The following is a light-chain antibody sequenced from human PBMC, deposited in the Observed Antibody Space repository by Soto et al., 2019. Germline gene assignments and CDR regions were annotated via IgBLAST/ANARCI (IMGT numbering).Light chain of an antibody. Sequence: QPVLTQSSSASASLGSSVKLTCSLSSGHSNYSIAWHQQQPGKAPRYLMKLEGSGTYNKGSGVPDRFSGSSSGADRYLTISNLQFEDEADYYCETWDRNTWMFGGGTKLTVL. CDR1: SGHSNYS. CDR2: LEGSGTY. CDR3: ETWDRNTWM. V-gene: IGLV4-60*02. J-gene: IGLJ3*02.